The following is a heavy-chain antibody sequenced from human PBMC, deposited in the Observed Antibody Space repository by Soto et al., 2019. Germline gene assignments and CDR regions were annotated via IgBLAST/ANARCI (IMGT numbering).Heavy chain of an antibody. V-gene: IGHV3-23*01. CDR3: ADRGNGRYNWLDT. D-gene: IGHD6-25*01. CDR1: GFLLSDYA. J-gene: IGHJ5*02. Sequence: GGSLRLSCAASGFLLSDYAMTWARQAPGKELERAPGLLRPGRSTYYADSVKGRFTISGDTSANTVYLHMDSLSAADTAVYYWADRGNGRYNWLDTWGQETLV. CDR2: LLRPGRST.